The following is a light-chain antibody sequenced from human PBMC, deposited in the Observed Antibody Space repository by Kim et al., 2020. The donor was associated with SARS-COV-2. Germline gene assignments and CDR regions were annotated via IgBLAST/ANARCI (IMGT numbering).Light chain of an antibody. CDR1: NLGGRY. CDR3: QAWDNNAAI. V-gene: IGLV3-1*01. CDR2: QDI. J-gene: IGLJ2*01. Sequence: SYELTQPPSVSVSPGQTATIPCSGDNLGGRYVSWYQQRPGQTPVLVMYQDIERPSGIPDRFSGSNSGNTATLTISGTQAMDEADYYCQAWDNNAAIFG.